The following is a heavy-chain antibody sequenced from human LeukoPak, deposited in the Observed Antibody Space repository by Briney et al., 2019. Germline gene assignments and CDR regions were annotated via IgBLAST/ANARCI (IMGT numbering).Heavy chain of an antibody. CDR2: IYHSGST. CDR1: GVSISNNKW. V-gene: IGHV4-4*02. Sequence: NPSETLSLTCAVSGVSISNNKWWSWVRQPPGKGLEWIGEIYHSGSTNYNPSLKSRVTISVDTSKNQFSLKLSSVTAADTAVYYCARGRGSGWYDFDYYYGMDVWGQGTTVTVSS. J-gene: IGHJ6*02. D-gene: IGHD6-19*01. CDR3: ARGRGSGWYDFDYYYGMDV.